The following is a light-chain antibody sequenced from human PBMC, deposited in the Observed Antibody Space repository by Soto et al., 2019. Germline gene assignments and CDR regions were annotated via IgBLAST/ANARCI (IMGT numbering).Light chain of an antibody. CDR1: QSISSW. V-gene: IGKV1-5*01. Sequence: DIQMTQSPSTLSASVGDRVTITCRASQSISSWLAWYQQKPGKAPKLLIYDASSLESGVPSRFSGSGSGTEFTLTISSLQPDDFATYYCQQYNSYVTFGGGTKVEIK. CDR2: DAS. CDR3: QQYNSYVT. J-gene: IGKJ4*01.